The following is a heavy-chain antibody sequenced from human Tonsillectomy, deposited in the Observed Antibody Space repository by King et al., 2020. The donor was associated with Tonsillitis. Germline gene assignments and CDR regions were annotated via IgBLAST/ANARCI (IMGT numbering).Heavy chain of an antibody. Sequence: VQLVESGAEVKKPGESLKISCQGSGYSFTSYWIGWVRQMPGKGLEWMGIIFPGDSDTRYSPSFQGQVTISVDKSISTAYVQWSSLKASDTAMYYCARLGLSRRARGGAFDIGGQGTMVTVSS. CDR3: ARLGLSRRARGGAFDI. CDR2: IFPGDSDT. V-gene: IGHV5-51*01. CDR1: GYSFTSYW. J-gene: IGHJ3*02. D-gene: IGHD6-6*01.